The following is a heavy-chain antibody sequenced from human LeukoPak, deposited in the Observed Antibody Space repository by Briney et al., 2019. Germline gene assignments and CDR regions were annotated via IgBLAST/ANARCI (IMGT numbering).Heavy chain of an antibody. CDR2: ISWNSGSI. CDR3: AASVYSGREFDY. Sequence: PGGSLRLSCAASGFTFDDYAMHWVRQAPGKGLEWVSGISWNSGSIVYADSVKGRFTISRDNAKNSLYLQMNSLRAEDTALYYCAASVYSGREFDYWGQGTLVTVSS. CDR1: GFTFDDYA. V-gene: IGHV3-9*01. J-gene: IGHJ4*02. D-gene: IGHD1-26*01.